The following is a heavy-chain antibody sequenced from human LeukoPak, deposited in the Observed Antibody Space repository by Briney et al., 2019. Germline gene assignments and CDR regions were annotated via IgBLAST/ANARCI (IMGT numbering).Heavy chain of an antibody. CDR1: GFTFSEYH. CDR3: ARDPKNSSGWLWYSDL. V-gene: IGHV3-11*01. J-gene: IGHJ2*01. Sequence: GGSLRLSSAASGFTFSEYHMSWIRQAPGKGLEWVSYISTSGSTIYYADSVKGRFTISRDNAKNSLYLQMNSLRAEDAAMYFCARDPKNSSGWLWYSDLWGRGTLVAVSS. D-gene: IGHD6-19*01. CDR2: ISTSGSTI.